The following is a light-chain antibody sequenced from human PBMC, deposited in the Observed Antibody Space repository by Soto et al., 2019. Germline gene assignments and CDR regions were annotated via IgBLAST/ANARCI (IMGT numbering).Light chain of an antibody. CDR1: RSVSSY. CDR2: DAS. Sequence: ENVLTQYTTTPSLSPGERATLSCRASRSVSSYLAWHQQKPGQAPRLLICDASNRATGIPARFSGSWSGTDFTLTSSSLEPEDFAVYYCQQRSNWPWTFGHGTKVDVK. V-gene: IGKV3-11*01. CDR3: QQRSNWPWT. J-gene: IGKJ1*01.